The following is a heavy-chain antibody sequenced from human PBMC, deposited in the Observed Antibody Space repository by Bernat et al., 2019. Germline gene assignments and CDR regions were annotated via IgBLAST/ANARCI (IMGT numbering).Heavy chain of an antibody. Sequence: QLQLQESGPGLVKPSETLSLTCTVPGGSISTGSYYWGWIRQPPGKGLEWIGSIYYSGSTYYNPSLKSRVTISVGTSRKQFSLNLNAVAAADTAVYYCARLGTSSDAFDIWGRGTMVTVSS. D-gene: IGHD2-2*01. V-gene: IGHV4-39*01. J-gene: IGHJ3*02. CDR2: IYYSGST. CDR3: ARLGTSSDAFDI. CDR1: GGSISTGSYY.